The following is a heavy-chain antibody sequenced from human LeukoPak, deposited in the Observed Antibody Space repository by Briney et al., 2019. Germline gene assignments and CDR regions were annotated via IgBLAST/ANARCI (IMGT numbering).Heavy chain of an antibody. D-gene: IGHD2-2*01. CDR3: ARGSAANSDY. CDR1: GGSISSYY. Sequence: SETLSLTCTVSGGSISSYYWSWIRPPPGKGLEWIGYIYYSGSTNYNPSLKSRVTISVDTSKNQFSLKLSSVTAADTAVYYCARGSAANSDYWDHGTLVTVSS. CDR2: IYYSGST. J-gene: IGHJ4*01. V-gene: IGHV4-59*01.